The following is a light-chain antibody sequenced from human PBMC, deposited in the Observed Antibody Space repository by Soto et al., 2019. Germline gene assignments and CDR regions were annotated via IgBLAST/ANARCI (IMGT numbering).Light chain of an antibody. CDR1: SSNIGSNT. Sequence: QSVLTQPPSASGTPGQRVTISCSGSSSNIGSNTVNWYQQLPGTAPKLLIYSNNQRPSGVPDRFAGSKSGTSASLAISGLQSEDEADYYCAALDDSLNGWVFGGGTKLTVL. CDR2: SNN. J-gene: IGLJ3*02. V-gene: IGLV1-44*01. CDR3: AALDDSLNGWV.